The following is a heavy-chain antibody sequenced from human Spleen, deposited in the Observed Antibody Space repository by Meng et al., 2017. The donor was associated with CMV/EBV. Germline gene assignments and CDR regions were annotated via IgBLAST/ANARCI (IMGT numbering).Heavy chain of an antibody. Sequence: LSLTCAASGFTFSSYAMHWVRQAPGKGLEWVAVISYDGSNKYYADSVKGRFTISRDNSKNTLYLQMNSLRAEDTAVYYCAREDIVVVPAAIYYYYYGMDVWGQGTTVTVSS. CDR3: AREDIVVVPAAIYYYYYGMDV. CDR2: ISYDGSNK. D-gene: IGHD2-2*01. J-gene: IGHJ6*02. CDR1: GFTFSSYA. V-gene: IGHV3-30-3*01.